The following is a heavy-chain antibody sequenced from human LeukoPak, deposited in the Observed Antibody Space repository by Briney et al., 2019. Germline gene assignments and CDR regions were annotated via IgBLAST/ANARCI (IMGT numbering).Heavy chain of an antibody. D-gene: IGHD3-10*01. CDR1: GFTFSSYG. Sequence: HPGRSLRLSCAASGFTFSSYGMHWVRQAPGKGLEWVAVISYDGSNKYYADSVKGRFTISRDNSKNTLYLQMNSLRAEDTAVYYCAKDMLAYYYGSGSYLSYWGQGTLVTVSS. J-gene: IGHJ4*02. CDR2: ISYDGSNK. CDR3: AKDMLAYYYGSGSYLSY. V-gene: IGHV3-30*18.